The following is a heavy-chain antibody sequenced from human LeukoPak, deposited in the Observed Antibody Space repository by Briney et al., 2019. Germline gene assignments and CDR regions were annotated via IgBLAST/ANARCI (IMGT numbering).Heavy chain of an antibody. CDR3: ARVDEYNYYYYMDV. V-gene: IGHV4-59*01. J-gene: IGHJ6*03. CDR2: TYYSGST. Sequence: SEALSLTFTVSGGAISSYYWSWIRQPPGKGLDWIGYTYYSGSTNYNPSLKSRVTISVDTSKNQFSLKLRSVTAADTAVYDCARVDEYNYYYYMDVWGKGTTVTVSS. D-gene: IGHD2/OR15-2a*01. CDR1: GGAISSYY.